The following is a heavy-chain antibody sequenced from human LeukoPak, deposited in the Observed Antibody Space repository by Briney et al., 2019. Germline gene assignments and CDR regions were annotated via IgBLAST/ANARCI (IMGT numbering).Heavy chain of an antibody. J-gene: IGHJ4*02. CDR1: GFTFSSFE. CDR2: ISSSGSSV. V-gene: IGHV3-48*03. Sequence: GGSLRLSCVASGFTFSSFEMTWVRQAPGKGLEGASYISSSGSSVSYADSGKGRITRYRDNDNKSLFLQMNRLRAEDTAVYYCARVHVEIGDFDYRGRGTLVTVSS. D-gene: IGHD3-10*01. CDR3: ARVHVEIGDFDY.